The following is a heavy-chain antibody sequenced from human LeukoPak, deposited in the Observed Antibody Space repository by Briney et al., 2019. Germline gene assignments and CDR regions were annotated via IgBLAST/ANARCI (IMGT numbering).Heavy chain of an antibody. D-gene: IGHD5-24*01. V-gene: IGHV1-69*06. CDR2: IIPIFGTA. J-gene: IGHJ3*02. CDR3: ARGEMATIMDAFDI. Sequence: GASVKVSCKASGGTFSSYAISWVRQAPGQGLEWMGGIIPIFGTANYAQKFQGRVTITADKSTSTAYMELSSLRSEDTAVYYCARGEMATIMDAFDIWGQGTMVTVSS. CDR1: GGTFSSYA.